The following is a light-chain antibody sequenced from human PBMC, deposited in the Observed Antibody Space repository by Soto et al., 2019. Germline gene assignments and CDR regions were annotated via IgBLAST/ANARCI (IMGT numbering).Light chain of an antibody. Sequence: DIVMTQSPLSLPVTPGEPASISCRSSESLLHSNGYNYLDWYLQKPGQSPQLLIFLGSNRASGVPYRFSGSGSGTDVTLKISRVEAEDVGVYYCMQALQTPWTFGQGTKVDI. CDR2: LGS. CDR1: ESLLHSNGYNY. V-gene: IGKV2-28*01. J-gene: IGKJ1*01. CDR3: MQALQTPWT.